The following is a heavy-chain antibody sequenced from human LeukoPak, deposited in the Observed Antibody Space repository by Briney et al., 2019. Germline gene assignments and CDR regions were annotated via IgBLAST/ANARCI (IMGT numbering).Heavy chain of an antibody. D-gene: IGHD1-26*01. CDR3: AKSSSGSYFDY. J-gene: IGHJ4*02. V-gene: IGHV3-30-3*02. CDR2: ISYDGSNK. CDR1: GFTFSSYA. Sequence: TGGSLRLSCAASGFTFSSYAMHWVRQAPGKGLEWVAVISYDGSNKYYADSVKGRFTISRDNSKNTLYLQMNSLRAEDTAVYYCAKSSSGSYFDYWGQGTLVTVSS.